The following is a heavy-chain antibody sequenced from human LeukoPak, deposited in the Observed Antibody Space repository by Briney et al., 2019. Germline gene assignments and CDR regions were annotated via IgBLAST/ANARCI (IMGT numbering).Heavy chain of an antibody. J-gene: IGHJ5*02. D-gene: IGHD3-22*01. CDR3: ARDLGLHYYDSSGYSNWFDP. V-gene: IGHV1-18*01. Sequence: ASVKVSCKASGYTFTSYGISWVRQAPGQGLEWMGWISAYNGNTNYAQKLQGRVTMTTDTSTSTAYMELRSLRSDDTAVYYCARDLGLHYYDSSGYSNWFDPWGQGTLVTVSS. CDR1: GYTFTSYG. CDR2: ISAYNGNT.